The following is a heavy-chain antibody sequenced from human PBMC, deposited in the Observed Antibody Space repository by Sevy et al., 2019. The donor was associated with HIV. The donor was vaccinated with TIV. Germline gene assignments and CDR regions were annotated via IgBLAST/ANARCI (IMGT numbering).Heavy chain of an antibody. D-gene: IGHD2-15*01. CDR3: ARDQTAARKGLDY. J-gene: IGHJ4*02. Sequence: ASVKVSCKASGYTFTNYALHWVRQAPGQSLEWMGWINVGNGNTRYSQKFQDTFTITRGTSASTAYMELNSLTSEDTAVYYCARDQTAARKGLDYWGQGTLVTVSS. V-gene: IGHV1-3*01. CDR1: GYTFTNYA. CDR2: INVGNGNT.